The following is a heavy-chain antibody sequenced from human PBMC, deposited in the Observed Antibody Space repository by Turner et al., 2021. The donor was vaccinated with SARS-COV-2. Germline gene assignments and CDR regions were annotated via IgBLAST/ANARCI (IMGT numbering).Heavy chain of an antibody. CDR2: ISYDGSNK. J-gene: IGHJ3*02. CDR1: GFTFSSYG. CDR3: ARGAHGDYEDAFDI. D-gene: IGHD4-17*01. V-gene: IGHV3-30*03. Sequence: QVQLVESGGGVVQPGRSLRLSCAASGFTFSSYGMHWVRQAPGKGLEWVAVISYDGSNKYYADSVKGRFTISRDNSKNTLYLQMNSLRAEDTAVYYCARGAHGDYEDAFDIWGQGTLVTISS.